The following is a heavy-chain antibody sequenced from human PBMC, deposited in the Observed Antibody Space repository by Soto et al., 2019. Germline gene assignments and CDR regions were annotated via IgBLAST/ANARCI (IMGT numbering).Heavy chain of an antibody. CDR1: GGSISSGGYY. J-gene: IGHJ4*02. CDR2: IYYSGST. D-gene: IGHD3-16*01. V-gene: IGHV4-31*03. Sequence: QVQLQESGPGLVKPSQTLSLTCTVSGGSISSGGYYWSWIRQHLGKGLEWIGYIYYSGSTYYNPSAKRGVTMSVDTSKHQFCLKRSSVAAADTAVYYCASEFGAPPSFDSWGQGTLVTVSS. CDR3: ASEFGAPPSFDS.